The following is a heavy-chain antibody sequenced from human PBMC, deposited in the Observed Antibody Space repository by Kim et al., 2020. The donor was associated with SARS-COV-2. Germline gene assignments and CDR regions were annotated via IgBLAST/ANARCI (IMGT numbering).Heavy chain of an antibody. D-gene: IGHD6-19*01. CDR2: ISGSGGST. V-gene: IGHV3-23*01. Sequence: GGSLRLSCAASGFTFSSYAMRWVRQAPGKGLEWVSAISGSGGSTYYADSVKGRFTISRDNSKNTLYLQMNSLRAEDTAVYYCAKGSSSGRTEWYYYYGMDVWGQGTTVTFSS. J-gene: IGHJ6*02. CDR1: GFTFSSYA. CDR3: AKGSSSGRTEWYYYYGMDV.